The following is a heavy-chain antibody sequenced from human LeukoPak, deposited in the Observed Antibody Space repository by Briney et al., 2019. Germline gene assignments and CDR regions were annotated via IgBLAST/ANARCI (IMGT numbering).Heavy chain of an antibody. CDR1: GFTFSSNV. CDR2: ISGSGGNT. V-gene: IGHV3-23*01. Sequence: GGSLRLSCAASGFTFSSNVMSWVRQAPGKGLEWVSAISGSGGNTYYPDSVKGRFTLSRDNSKNTLYLQMSSLRAEDTAVYYCANQPREVPVDHWGQGTLVTVSS. CDR3: ANQPREVPVDH. D-gene: IGHD4/OR15-4a*01. J-gene: IGHJ4*02.